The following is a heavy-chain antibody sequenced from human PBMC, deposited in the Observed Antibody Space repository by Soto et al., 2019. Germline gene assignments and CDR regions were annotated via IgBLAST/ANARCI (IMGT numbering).Heavy chain of an antibody. J-gene: IGHJ4*02. CDR3: ANLHSSSWYYFDY. D-gene: IGHD6-13*01. V-gene: IGHV3-23*01. CDR1: GLTFSVYA. Sequence: EAQLLESGGGLAQPGGSLRLSCAASGLTFSVYAMSWVRQAPGKGLEWVSTISSSGGSTYYADSVKGRFTISRDNSKNTLYLQMNSLRAEDTAVYYCANLHSSSWYYFDYWGQGTLVTVSS. CDR2: ISSSGGST.